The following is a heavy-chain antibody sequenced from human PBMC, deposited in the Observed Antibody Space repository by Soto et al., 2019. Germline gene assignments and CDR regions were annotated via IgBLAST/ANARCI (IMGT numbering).Heavy chain of an antibody. CDR2: MNPNSGNT. Sequence: GASVKVSCKASGYTFTSYDINWVRQATGQGLEWMGWMNPNSGNTGYAQKFQGRVTMTRNTSISTVYMELSSLRSEDTAVYYCARDLEGYCSGGSCGAFDIWGQGTMVTVSS. CDR1: GYTFTSYD. D-gene: IGHD2-15*01. CDR3: ARDLEGYCSGGSCGAFDI. J-gene: IGHJ3*02. V-gene: IGHV1-8*01.